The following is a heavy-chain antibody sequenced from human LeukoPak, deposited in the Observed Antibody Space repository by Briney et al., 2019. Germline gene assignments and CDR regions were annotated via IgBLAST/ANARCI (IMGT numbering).Heavy chain of an antibody. D-gene: IGHD3/OR15-3a*01. V-gene: IGHV4-39*01. Sequence: PSETLSLTCTISGVSISSSNSYWGWIRQPPGKGLEWIGSIYYSGNTYYNASLKSQVSISIDTSKNQFSLRLTSVTAADTAVYYCARQTGSGLFILPGGQGTLVTVSS. CDR1: GVSISSSNSY. CDR3: ARQTGSGLFILP. CDR2: IYYSGNT. J-gene: IGHJ4*02.